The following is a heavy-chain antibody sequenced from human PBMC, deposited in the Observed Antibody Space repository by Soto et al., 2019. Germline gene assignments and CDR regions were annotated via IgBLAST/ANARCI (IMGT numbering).Heavy chain of an antibody. CDR3: ARMYSSGWYLGLQLDY. CDR1: GGSIRSYY. D-gene: IGHD6-19*01. Sequence: SETLSLTCSVSGGSIRSYYWSWIRQPAGKELEWIVRIYTSGSTNYNPSLKSRVTMSVDTSKNPFSLKLSSVTAADTAVYYCARMYSSGWYLGLQLDYWGQGTLVTVS. J-gene: IGHJ4*02. V-gene: IGHV4-4*07. CDR2: IYTSGST.